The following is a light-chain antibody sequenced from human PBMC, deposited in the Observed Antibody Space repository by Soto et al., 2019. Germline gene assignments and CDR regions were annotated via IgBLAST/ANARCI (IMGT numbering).Light chain of an antibody. CDR2: LNNDGSH. CDR1: SGHSNYA. CDR3: QTWDTGISVV. Sequence: QSVLTQSPSASASLGASVKLTCTLSSGHSNYAIAWHQQQPEKGPRYLMKLNNDGSHSKGDGIPDRFSGSSSGAERYLTISSLQSEDESDYYCQTWDTGISVVFGGGTSSPS. V-gene: IGLV4-69*01. J-gene: IGLJ2*01.